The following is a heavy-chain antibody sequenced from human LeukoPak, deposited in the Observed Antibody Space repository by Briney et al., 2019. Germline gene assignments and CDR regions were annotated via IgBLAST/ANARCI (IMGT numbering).Heavy chain of an antibody. CDR3: ARNSPVANY. Sequence: SETLSLTCAVYGGSFSGYYWSWIRQPPGKGLEWIGEINHSGSTNYNPSLKSRVTISVDTSKNQLSLKLSSVTAADTAVYYCARNSPVANYWGQGTLVTVSS. D-gene: IGHD5-12*01. V-gene: IGHV4-34*01. CDR1: GGSFSGYY. J-gene: IGHJ4*02. CDR2: INHSGST.